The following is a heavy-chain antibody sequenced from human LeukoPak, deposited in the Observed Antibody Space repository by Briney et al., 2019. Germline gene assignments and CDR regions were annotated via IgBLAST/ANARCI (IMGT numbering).Heavy chain of an antibody. D-gene: IGHD3-10*01. CDR2: IIPIFGTA. CDR3: ARDKNKRFRGVITELYYYYGMDV. V-gene: IGHV1-69*01. J-gene: IGHJ6*04. CDR1: GGTFSSYA. Sequence: SVEVSCKASGGTFSSYAISWVRQAPGQGLEWMGGIIPIFGTANYARKFQGRVTITADESTSTAYMELSSLRSEDTAVYYCARDKNKRFRGVITELYYYYGMDVWGKGTTVTVSS.